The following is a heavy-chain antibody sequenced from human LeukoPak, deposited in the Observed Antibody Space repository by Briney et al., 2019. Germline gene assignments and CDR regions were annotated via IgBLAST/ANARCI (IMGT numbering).Heavy chain of an antibody. D-gene: IGHD6-13*01. CDR2: IYTSGST. CDR1: GGSISSYY. Sequence: SETLSLTCTVSGGSISSYYWSWIRQPAGKGLEWIGRIYTSGSTNYNPSLKSRVTMSVDTSKNQFSLKLSSVTAADTAVYYCARDSGRSSSRWYFDYWGQGTLVTVSS. J-gene: IGHJ4*02. V-gene: IGHV4-4*07. CDR3: ARDSGRSSSRWYFDY.